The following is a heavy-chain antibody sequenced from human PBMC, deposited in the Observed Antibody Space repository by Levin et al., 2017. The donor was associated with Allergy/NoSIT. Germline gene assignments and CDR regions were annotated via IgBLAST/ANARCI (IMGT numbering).Heavy chain of an antibody. CDR1: GFTFSSYR. Sequence: ETLSLTCAASGFTFSSYRMHWVRQAPGKGLVWVSRINSDDSRTKYADSVKGRFTISRDNAKNTLYLQMNSLRVEDTAVYYCTRVSPFYGSGSFFDYWGQGALVTVSS. V-gene: IGHV3-74*01. D-gene: IGHD3-10*01. J-gene: IGHJ4*01. CDR3: TRVSPFYGSGSFFDY. CDR2: INSDDSRT.